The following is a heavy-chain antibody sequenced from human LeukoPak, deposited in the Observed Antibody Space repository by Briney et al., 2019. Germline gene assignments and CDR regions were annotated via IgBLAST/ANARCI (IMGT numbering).Heavy chain of an antibody. J-gene: IGHJ4*02. CDR2: IDPSDSYT. V-gene: IGHV5-10-1*01. D-gene: IGHD1-14*01. CDR3: ASSPGWNHVSPFDY. CDR1: GYSFTSYW. Sequence: GESLKISCKGSGYSFTSYWISWVRQMPGKGLEWMGRIDPSDSYTNYSPSFQGHVTISADKSISTAYLQWSSLKASDTAMYYCASSPGWNHVSPFDYWGQGTLVTVSS.